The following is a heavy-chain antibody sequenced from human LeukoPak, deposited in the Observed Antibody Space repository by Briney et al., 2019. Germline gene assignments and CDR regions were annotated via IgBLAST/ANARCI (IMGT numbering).Heavy chain of an antibody. CDR1: GFTFSSYW. CDR2: IKQDGSEK. J-gene: IGHJ4*02. Sequence: GGSLRLSCAASGFTFSSYWVSWVRQAPGKGLEWVANIKQDGSEKYYADSVKGRFTISRDNAKNSLYLQMNSLRAEDTAVYYCLPNYYDSSGPDYWGQGTLVTVSS. D-gene: IGHD3-22*01. V-gene: IGHV3-7*01. CDR3: LPNYYDSSGPDY.